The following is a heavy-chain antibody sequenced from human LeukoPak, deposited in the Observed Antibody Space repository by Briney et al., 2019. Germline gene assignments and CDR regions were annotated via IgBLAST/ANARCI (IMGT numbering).Heavy chain of an antibody. V-gene: IGHV7-4-1*02. D-gene: IGHD3-10*01. CDR3: AREGDYYGSGSYYNHFDY. CDR2: IDTNTGNP. J-gene: IGHJ4*02. Sequence: GASVKVSCKASGYTFTSYGISWVRQAPGQGLEWMGWIDTNTGNPTYAQGFTGRFVFSLDTSVSTAYLQISSLKAEDTAVYYCAREGDYYGSGSYYNHFDYWGQGTLVTVSS. CDR1: GYTFTSYG.